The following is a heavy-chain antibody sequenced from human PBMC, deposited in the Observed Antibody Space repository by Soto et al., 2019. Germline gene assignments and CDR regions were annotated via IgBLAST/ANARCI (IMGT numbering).Heavy chain of an antibody. CDR3: ERQVYCDSASCSNFFFDY. Sequence: SGPTLVNPTQTLTLTCSFSGFSLSSSAVGVGWIRQPPGRALEWLALIYWNEDKRYSPSLKHRLTITTDTSKNQVVLTMTDMDPVDTATYYCERQVYCDSASCSNFFFDYWGQGTPVTVSS. V-gene: IGHV2-5*01. CDR2: IYWNEDK. CDR1: GFSLSSSAVG. D-gene: IGHD2-2*01. J-gene: IGHJ4*02.